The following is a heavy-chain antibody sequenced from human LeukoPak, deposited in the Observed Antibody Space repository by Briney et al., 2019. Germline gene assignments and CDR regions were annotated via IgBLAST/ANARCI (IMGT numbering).Heavy chain of an antibody. CDR2: IYTSGST. CDR1: GGSISSGNYY. CDR3: ARGLGPAYYYMDV. D-gene: IGHD3-16*01. Sequence: SETLSLTCTVSGGSISSGNYYWSWIRQPAGKGLEWIGRIYTSGSTDYNPSLKSRVTMSVDTSKNQFSLKLSSVTAADTAVYYCARGLGPAYYYMDVWGKGTTVTISS. V-gene: IGHV4-61*02. J-gene: IGHJ6*03.